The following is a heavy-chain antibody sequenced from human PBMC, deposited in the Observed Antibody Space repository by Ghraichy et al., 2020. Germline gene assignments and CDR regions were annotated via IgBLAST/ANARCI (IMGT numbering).Heavy chain of an antibody. CDR2: ISGSGGST. CDR1: GFTFSSYA. CDR3: AKSEGLVRFDY. Sequence: GESLNISCAASGFTFSSYAMSWVRQAPGKGLEWVSAISGSGGSTYYADSVKGRFTISRDNSKNTLYLQMNSLRAEDTAVYYCAKSEGLVRFDYWGQGTLVTVSS. D-gene: IGHD6-19*01. V-gene: IGHV3-23*01. J-gene: IGHJ4*02.